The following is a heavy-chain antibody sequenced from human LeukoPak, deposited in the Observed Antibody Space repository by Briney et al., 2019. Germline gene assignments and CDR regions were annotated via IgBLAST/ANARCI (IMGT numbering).Heavy chain of an antibody. CDR2: IKQDASEM. CDR3: ARDRYCSGN. V-gene: IGHV3-7*04. D-gene: IGHD2-15*01. Sequence: GGSLRLSRAASGFTFSNYWMTWVRQAPGKGLEWVANIKQDASEMYYVDSVKGRFTISRDNAKNSLYLQMNSLRAEDTAVYYCARDRYCSGNWGQGTLVTVSS. CDR1: GFTFSNYW. J-gene: IGHJ4*02.